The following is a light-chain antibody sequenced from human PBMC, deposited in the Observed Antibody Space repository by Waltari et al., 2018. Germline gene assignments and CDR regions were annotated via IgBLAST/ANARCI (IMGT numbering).Light chain of an antibody. V-gene: IGLV2-14*01. CDR1: SSDVGGYNY. CDR3: SSYTSSSTLV. CDR2: DVS. Sequence: QSALTQPASVSGSPGQSITISCTGTSSDVGGYNYVSWYQQHPGKAPKLMIYDVSKRPSGVSNRFSGSKSGHTASLTISGLQAEDEADYYCSSYTSSSTLVFGGGTKLTVL. J-gene: IGLJ2*01.